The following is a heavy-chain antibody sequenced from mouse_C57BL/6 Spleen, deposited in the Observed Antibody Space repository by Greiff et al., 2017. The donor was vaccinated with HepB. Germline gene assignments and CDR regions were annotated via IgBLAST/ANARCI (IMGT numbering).Heavy chain of an antibody. CDR2: INPGGGTT. Sequence: QVQLQQPGAELVKPGASVKMSCKASGYTFTSYWITWVKQRPGQGLEWIGDINPGGGTTNYNKKFKSKATLTVDTSSSTAYMQLSSLTSEDSAVYYCARRFTTVVADYAMDYWGQGTSVTVSS. CDR1: GYTFTSYW. D-gene: IGHD1-1*01. J-gene: IGHJ4*01. V-gene: IGHV1-55*01. CDR3: ARRFTTVVADYAMDY.